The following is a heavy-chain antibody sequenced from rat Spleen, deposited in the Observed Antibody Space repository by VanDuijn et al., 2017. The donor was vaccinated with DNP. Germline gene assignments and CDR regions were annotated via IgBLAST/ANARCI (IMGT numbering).Heavy chain of an antibody. CDR3: ARPIYNNHGGFAY. V-gene: IGHV5-22*01. D-gene: IGHD1-10*01. Sequence: EVQLVESGGGLVQPGRSLKLSCAASGFTFSDYYMAWVRQAPTKGLEWVATIIYDGSGTYYRDSVKGRFTISRDNAKSTLYLQMNSLRSEDMATYYCARPIYNNHGGFAYWGQGTLVTVSS. CDR1: GFTFSDYY. CDR2: IIYDGSGT. J-gene: IGHJ3*01.